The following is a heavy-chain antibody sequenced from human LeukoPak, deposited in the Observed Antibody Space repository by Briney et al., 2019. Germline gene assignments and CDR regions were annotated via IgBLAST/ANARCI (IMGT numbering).Heavy chain of an antibody. CDR2: IYYSGST. Sequence: KTSETLSLTCTVSGGSISSYYWSWIRQPPGKGLEWIGYIYYSGSTNYNPSLKSRVTISVDTSKNQFSLKLSSVTAADTAVYYCASSYENVYYFDYRGQGTLVTVSS. J-gene: IGHJ4*02. D-gene: IGHD3-16*01. CDR3: ASSYENVYYFDY. V-gene: IGHV4-59*08. CDR1: GGSISSYY.